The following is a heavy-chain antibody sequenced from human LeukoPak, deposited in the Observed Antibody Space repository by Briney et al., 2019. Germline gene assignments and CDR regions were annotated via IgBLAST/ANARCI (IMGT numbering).Heavy chain of an antibody. CDR2: ISYDGSNK. CDR1: RFTFSSYG. D-gene: IGHD3-16*01. J-gene: IGHJ4*02. CDR3: ARDTFGGDAF. V-gene: IGHV3-30*03. Sequence: GGSLRLSCAASRFTFSSYGMHWVRQAPGKGLEWVALISYDGSNKYYADSVKGRFTISRDNSKNTLYLQMSSLRAEDTAVYYCARDTFGGDAFWGQGTLVTVSS.